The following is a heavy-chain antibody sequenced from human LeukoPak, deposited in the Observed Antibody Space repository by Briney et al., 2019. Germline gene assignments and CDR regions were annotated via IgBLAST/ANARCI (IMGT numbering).Heavy chain of an antibody. V-gene: IGHV1-2*02. D-gene: IGHD5-12*01. Sequence: ASVKVSCKASGYTFTSYGISWVRQAPGQGLEWMGWIIPNSGGTKYAQRFQGRVTMTRDTSISTAYMELSRLRSDDTAVYFCARAVGNSGNDYAALRFDYWGQGTLVTVSS. CDR1: GYTFTSYG. CDR3: ARAVGNSGNDYAALRFDY. J-gene: IGHJ4*02. CDR2: IIPNSGGT.